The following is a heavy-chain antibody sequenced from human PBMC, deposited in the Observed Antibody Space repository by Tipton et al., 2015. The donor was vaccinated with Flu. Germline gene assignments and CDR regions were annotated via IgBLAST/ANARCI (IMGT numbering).Heavy chain of an antibody. V-gene: IGHV4-61*02. D-gene: IGHD6-13*01. CDR2: VYPSGRA. Sequence: TLSLTCTVSGGSISSGSYYWSWIRQPAGKGLEWIGRVYPSGRANYNPSLKSRVTISVDTSKNQFSLNLSSMTAADTAVYYCARGGSWYLHFQHWGQGTLVTVPS. J-gene: IGHJ1*01. CDR1: GGSISSGSYY. CDR3: ARGGSWYLHFQH.